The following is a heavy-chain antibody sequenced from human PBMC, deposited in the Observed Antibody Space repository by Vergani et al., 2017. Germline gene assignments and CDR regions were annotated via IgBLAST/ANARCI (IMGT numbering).Heavy chain of an antibody. CDR1: GGSISSYY. V-gene: IGHV4-59*08. CDR2: IYYSGST. CDR3: ARTYYYDSSGYYYGLSEWYFQH. Sequence: QVQLQESGPGLVKPSETLSLTCTVSGGSISSYYWSWTRQPPGKGLEWIGYIYYSGSTNYNPSLKSRVTISVDTSKNQFSLKLSSVTAADTAVYYCARTYYYDSSGYYYGLSEWYFQHWGQGTLVTVSS. J-gene: IGHJ1*01. D-gene: IGHD3-22*01.